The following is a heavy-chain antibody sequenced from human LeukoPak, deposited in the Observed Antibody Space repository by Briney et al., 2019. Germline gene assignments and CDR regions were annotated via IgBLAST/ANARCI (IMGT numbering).Heavy chain of an antibody. Sequence: SETLSLTCTVSGGSISSGSYYWSWIRQPAGKGLEWIGRIYTSGSTNYNPSLKSRVTISVDTSKNQFSLKLSSVTAADTAVYYCARSTVVTPRLYGYWGQGTLVTVSS. CDR3: ARSTVVTPRLYGY. CDR1: GGSISSGSYY. J-gene: IGHJ4*02. CDR2: IYTSGST. V-gene: IGHV4-61*02. D-gene: IGHD4-23*01.